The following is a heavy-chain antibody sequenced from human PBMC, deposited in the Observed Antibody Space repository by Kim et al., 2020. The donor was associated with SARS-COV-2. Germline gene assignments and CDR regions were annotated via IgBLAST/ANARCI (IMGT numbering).Heavy chain of an antibody. Sequence: ASVKVSCKASGYTFTSYDINWVRQATGQGLEWMGWMNPNSGNTGYAQKFQGRVTMTRNTSISTAYMELSSLRSEDTAVYYCARGGFGLISGRAPYYYGMDVWGQGTTVTVSS. CDR2: MNPNSGNT. CDR3: ARGGFGLISGRAPYYYGMDV. J-gene: IGHJ6*02. V-gene: IGHV1-8*01. D-gene: IGHD3-10*01. CDR1: GYTFTSYD.